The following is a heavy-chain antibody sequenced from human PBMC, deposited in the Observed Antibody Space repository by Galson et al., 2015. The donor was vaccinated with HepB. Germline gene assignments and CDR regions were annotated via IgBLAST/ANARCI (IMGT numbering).Heavy chain of an antibody. CDR3: ARGHAEYCSSTSCYRLDY. CDR2: MNPNSGNT. V-gene: IGHV1-8*01. CDR1: GYTFTSYY. J-gene: IGHJ4*02. D-gene: IGHD2-2*02. Sequence: SVKVSCKASGYTFTSYYINWVRQATGQGLEWMGWMNPNSGNTGYAQKFQGRVTMTRNTSISTAYMELSSLRSEDTAVYYCARGHAEYCSSTSCYRLDYWGQGTLVTVSS.